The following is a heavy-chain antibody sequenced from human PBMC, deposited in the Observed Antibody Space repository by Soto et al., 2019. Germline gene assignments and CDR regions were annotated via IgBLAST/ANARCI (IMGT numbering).Heavy chain of an antibody. CDR3: ARMGLHLGELSRNWFDP. J-gene: IGHJ5*02. Sequence: PSETLSLTCAVYGGSFSGYYWSWIRQPPGKGLEWIGDINHSGSTNYNPSLKSRATISLDTSNNQFSLEVKSATAADTAVYYCARMGLHLGELSRNWFDPWGQGSLVTVSS. CDR1: GGSFSGYY. V-gene: IGHV4-34*09. D-gene: IGHD3-16*02. CDR2: INHSGST.